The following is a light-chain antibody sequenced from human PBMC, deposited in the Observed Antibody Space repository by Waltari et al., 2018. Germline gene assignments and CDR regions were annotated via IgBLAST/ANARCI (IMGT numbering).Light chain of an antibody. J-gene: IGKJ4*01. V-gene: IGKV3-20*01. CDR3: QQYDGSVVT. Sequence: EIVLTQSTGNLSVSPGERVTVYCRASQTITGSWLTWYHQKPGQAPRLLIYGSSNSAPGIPHRFSGSGSGTDFTLTISRLEPEDSAVYYCQQYDGSVVTFGGGTKVEIK. CDR1: QTITGSW. CDR2: GSS.